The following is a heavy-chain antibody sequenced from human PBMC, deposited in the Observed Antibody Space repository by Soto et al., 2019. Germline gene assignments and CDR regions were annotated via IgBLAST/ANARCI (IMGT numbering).Heavy chain of an antibody. CDR3: AKDHPLNYYDSSGISDY. J-gene: IGHJ4*02. Sequence: PGGSLRLSCAASGFTFSSYGMHWVRQAPGKGLEWVAVISYDGSNKYYADSVKGRFTISRDNSKNTLYLQMNSLRAEDTAVYYCAKDHPLNYYDSSGISDYWGQGT. CDR1: GFTFSSYG. V-gene: IGHV3-30*18. D-gene: IGHD3-22*01. CDR2: ISYDGSNK.